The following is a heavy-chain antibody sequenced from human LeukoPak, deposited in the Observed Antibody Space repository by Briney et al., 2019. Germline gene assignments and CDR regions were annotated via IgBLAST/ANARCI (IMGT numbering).Heavy chain of an antibody. CDR2: IYTTGGA. Sequence: SETLSLTCTVSGGSISSGSYYWGWIRQPAGKGLEWIGRIYTTGGANYIPSLKSLVTISVDTSKNQFSLKLSSVTAADTAVYYCARSQYDSSGLLLWGQGTLVTVSS. J-gene: IGHJ4*02. CDR1: GGSISSGSYY. V-gene: IGHV4-61*02. D-gene: IGHD3-22*01. CDR3: ARSQYDSSGLLL.